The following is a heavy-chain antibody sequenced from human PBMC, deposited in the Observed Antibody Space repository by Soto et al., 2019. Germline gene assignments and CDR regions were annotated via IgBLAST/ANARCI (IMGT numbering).Heavy chain of an antibody. V-gene: IGHV1-46*01. CDR2: VNPSGGHT. J-gene: IGHJ4*02. Sequence: QVQLMQSGAEVKKPGASVKVSCKASGDTFTDYYIHWVRQAPGQGLEWMGTVNPSGGHTTYAQHFLGRVTMTRDTSTSPLYMELTSLTSSDTAIYYCARGGHVVVVTAALDYLGQGTLVTVSS. CDR3: ARGGHVVVVTAALDY. CDR1: GDTFTDYY. D-gene: IGHD2-21*02.